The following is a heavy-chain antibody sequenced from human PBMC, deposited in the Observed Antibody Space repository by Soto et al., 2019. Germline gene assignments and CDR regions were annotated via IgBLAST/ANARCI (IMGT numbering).Heavy chain of an antibody. D-gene: IGHD3-3*01. CDR2: IYYSGST. Sequence: ASETLSLTCTVSGGSIISYYWSWIRQPPGKGLEWIGYIYYSGSTNYNPSLKSRVTMSVDTSKNQFSLKLSSVTAADTAVYYCAREIKLGVDFWSGYRNWFDPWGQGTPVTVSS. V-gene: IGHV4-59*12. CDR3: AREIKLGVDFWSGYRNWFDP. CDR1: GGSIISYY. J-gene: IGHJ5*02.